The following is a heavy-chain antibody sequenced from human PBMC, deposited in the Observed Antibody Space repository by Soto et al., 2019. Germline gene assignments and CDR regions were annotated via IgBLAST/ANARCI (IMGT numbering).Heavy chain of an antibody. CDR3: ARFNLYYDFWSGYYGWFDP. CDR1: GGSISSGDYY. Sequence: SETLSLTCTVSGGSISSGDYYWSWIRQPPGKGLEWIGYIYYSGSTYYNPSLKSRVTISVDTSKNQFSLKLSSVTAADTAVYYCARFNLYYDFWSGYYGWFDPWGQGTLVTVSS. V-gene: IGHV4-30-4*01. CDR2: IYYSGST. D-gene: IGHD3-3*01. J-gene: IGHJ5*02.